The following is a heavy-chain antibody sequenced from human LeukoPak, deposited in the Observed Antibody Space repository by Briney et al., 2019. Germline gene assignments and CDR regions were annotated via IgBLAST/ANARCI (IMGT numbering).Heavy chain of an antibody. CDR2: IYYSGST. V-gene: IGHV4-39*07. Sequence: ETLSLTCTVSGGSISSSSYYWGWIRQPPGKGLEWIGSIYYSGSTYYNPSLKSRVTISVDTSKNQFSLKLSSVTAADTAVYYCAREAQGGKANRYRSWFDPWGQGTLVTVSS. D-gene: IGHD1-14*01. J-gene: IGHJ5*02. CDR3: AREAQGGKANRYRSWFDP. CDR1: GGSISSSSYY.